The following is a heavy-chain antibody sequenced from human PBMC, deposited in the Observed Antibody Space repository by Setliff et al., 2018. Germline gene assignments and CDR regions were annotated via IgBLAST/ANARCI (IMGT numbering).Heavy chain of an antibody. J-gene: IGHJ4*02. CDR1: GGSISSSYYY. Sequence: ASETLSLTCTVSGGSISSSYYYWGWIRQPPGKGLEWIGYIYYSGSTNYNPSLKSRVTISVDTSKNQFSLKLSSVTAADTAVYYCARTPDGFLGDGYNLNTLGYFDSWGQGTLVTVSS. D-gene: IGHD3-3*01. CDR3: ARTPDGFLGDGYNLNTLGYFDS. CDR2: IYYSGST. V-gene: IGHV4-61*05.